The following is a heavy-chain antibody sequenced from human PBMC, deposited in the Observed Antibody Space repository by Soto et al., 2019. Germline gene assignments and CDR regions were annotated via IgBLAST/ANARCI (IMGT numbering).Heavy chain of an antibody. D-gene: IGHD6-19*01. CDR3: ARDLPGSGWYFCLDY. CDR2: IIPIFGTA. CDR1: GGTFSSYA. J-gene: IGHJ4*02. Sequence: QVQLVQSRAEVKKPGSSVKVSCKASGGTFSSYAISWVRQAPGQGLEWMGGIIPIFGTANYAQKFQGRVTITADESTSTAYMELSSLRSEDTAVYYCARDLPGSGWYFCLDYWGQGTLVTVSS. V-gene: IGHV1-69*01.